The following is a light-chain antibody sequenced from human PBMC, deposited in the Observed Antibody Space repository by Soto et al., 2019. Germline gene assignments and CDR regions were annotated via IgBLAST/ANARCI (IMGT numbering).Light chain of an antibody. Sequence: IPLSPSTLPSPLAHRATLSCRASQTVDINLAWYHQNPGQAPRLVIYGASTRATGMPGRYSGWGAGAEFTLTISSLQSEDFAVYYCHQYKNWPRTFGQGTKVDIK. CDR3: HQYKNWPRT. J-gene: IGKJ1*01. V-gene: IGKV3-15*01. CDR2: GAS. CDR1: QTVDIN.